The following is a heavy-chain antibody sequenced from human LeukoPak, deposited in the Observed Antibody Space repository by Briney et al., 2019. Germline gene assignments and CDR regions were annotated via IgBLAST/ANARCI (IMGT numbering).Heavy chain of an antibody. J-gene: IGHJ4*02. CDR3: AREPSTRGSGSYRPGILFDY. CDR2: INPSGGST. CDR1: GYTFTSYY. D-gene: IGHD3-10*01. Sequence: PWASVKVSCKASGYTFTSYYMHWVRQAPGQGLEWMGIINPSGGSTSYAQKFQGRVTMTRDTSTSTVYMELSSLRSEDTAVYYCAREPSTRGSGSYRPGILFDYWGQGTLVTVSS. V-gene: IGHV1-46*01.